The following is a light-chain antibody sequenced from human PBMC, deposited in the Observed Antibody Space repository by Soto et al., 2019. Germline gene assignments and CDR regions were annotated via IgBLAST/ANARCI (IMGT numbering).Light chain of an antibody. Sequence: EIVLTQSPGTLSLSPGERAALSCRASQSVSSSYLAWYRQKPGQAPRLLICGASSRATGIPDRFSGSGSGTDFTLTISSLEPEDFAVYYCQQYSSSPWTFGQGTKVEI. J-gene: IGKJ1*01. CDR1: QSVSSSY. V-gene: IGKV3-20*01. CDR2: GAS. CDR3: QQYSSSPWT.